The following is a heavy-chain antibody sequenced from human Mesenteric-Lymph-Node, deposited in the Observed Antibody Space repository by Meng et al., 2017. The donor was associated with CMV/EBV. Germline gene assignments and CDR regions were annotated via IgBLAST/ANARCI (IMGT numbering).Heavy chain of an antibody. CDR1: GYTFTSYY. CDR2: INPSGGST. CDR3: ARDIVVVPAAIIWGHYYYGMDV. V-gene: IGHV1-46*01. J-gene: IGHJ6*02. Sequence: ASVKVSCKASGYTFTSYYMHWVRQAPGQGLEWMGIINPSGGSTSYAQKFQGRVTMTRDTSTSTVYMELSSLRSEDTAVYYCARDIVVVPAAIIWGHYYYGMDVWGQGTTVTVS. D-gene: IGHD2-2*02.